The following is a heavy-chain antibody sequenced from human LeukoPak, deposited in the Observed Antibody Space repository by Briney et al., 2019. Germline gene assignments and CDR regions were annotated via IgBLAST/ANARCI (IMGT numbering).Heavy chain of an antibody. CDR3: ARESACGTTNCLAPADWLDP. D-gene: IGHD2-2*01. Sequence: ASVKLSCKASGYTFTGYYIHWVRQAPGQGLEGMGWISPNSGDTDIAQKFQGRVTMTRDTSIATSYMEVDSLTSDDTAVYYCARESACGTTNCLAPADWLDPWGQGTLVIVSS. J-gene: IGHJ5*02. CDR1: GYTFTGYY. V-gene: IGHV1-2*02. CDR2: ISPNSGDT.